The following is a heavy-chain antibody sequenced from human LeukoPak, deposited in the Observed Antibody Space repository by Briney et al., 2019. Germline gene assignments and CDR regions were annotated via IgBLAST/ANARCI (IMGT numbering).Heavy chain of an antibody. Sequence: GSSVKVSCKASGDTFIKFPINWVRQAPGQGLEWMGRIIPILNITTYAQKFQGRVTITADQSSSTAFLEMTSLRSDDTAVYHCARRKLPLTGSTGFDYLDPWGQGTLVTVSS. V-gene: IGHV1-69*02. CDR2: IIPILNIT. J-gene: IGHJ5*02. D-gene: IGHD3-9*01. CDR3: ARRKLPLTGSTGFDYLDP. CDR1: GDTFIKFP.